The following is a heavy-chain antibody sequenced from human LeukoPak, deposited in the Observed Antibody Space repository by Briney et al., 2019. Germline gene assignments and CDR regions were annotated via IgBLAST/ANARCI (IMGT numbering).Heavy chain of an antibody. Sequence: GGSLRLSCAASGFTFSSCSMNWVRQAPGKGLEWVSSISSSSSYIYYADSVKGRFTISRDNAKNSLYLQMNSLRAEDTAVYYCARAGYCTNGVCYTTMGTFDYWGQGTLVTVSS. J-gene: IGHJ4*02. D-gene: IGHD2-8*01. V-gene: IGHV3-21*01. CDR2: ISSSSSYI. CDR3: ARAGYCTNGVCYTTMGTFDY. CDR1: GFTFSSCS.